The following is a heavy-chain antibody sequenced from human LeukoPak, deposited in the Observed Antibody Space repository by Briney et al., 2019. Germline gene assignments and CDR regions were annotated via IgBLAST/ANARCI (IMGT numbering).Heavy chain of an antibody. V-gene: IGHV3-11*01. J-gene: IGHJ6*03. CDR1: GFTFSDYY. Sequence: GGSLRLSCAASGFTFSDYYMSWIRQAPGKGLEWVSYISSSGSTIYYADSVKGRFTISRDNAKNSLYLQMNSLRAEDTAVYYCARVDHSSSWYLYYYYYMDVWGKGTTVTVSS. CDR3: ARVDHSSSWYLYYYYYMDV. D-gene: IGHD6-13*01. CDR2: ISSSGSTI.